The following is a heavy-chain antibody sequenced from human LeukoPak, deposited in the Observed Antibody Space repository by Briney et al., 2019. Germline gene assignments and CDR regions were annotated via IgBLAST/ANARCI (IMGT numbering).Heavy chain of an antibody. CDR3: ARDLGSTMVRGVIKGGYFDY. V-gene: IGHV3-33*01. CDR2: IWYDGGNK. CDR1: GFTFSTYG. D-gene: IGHD3-10*01. Sequence: PGGSLRLSCAAPGFTFSTYGIHWVRQAPGKGLEWVAVIWYDGGNKYYADSVKGRFTISRDNSKNTLYLQMNSLRAEDTAVYYCARDLGSTMVRGVIKGGYFDYWGQGTLVTVSS. J-gene: IGHJ4*02.